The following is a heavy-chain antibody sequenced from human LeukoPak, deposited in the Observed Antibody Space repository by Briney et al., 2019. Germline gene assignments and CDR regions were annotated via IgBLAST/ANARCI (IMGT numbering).Heavy chain of an antibody. D-gene: IGHD3-22*01. Sequence: SETLSLTCTVSGGSFSSYYWSWIRQPPGKGLELIGYMYDSGSTNYNPSLKSRVTISVDTSKNQFSLRLNSVTAADTAVYYCARQDYYYDSSGYFPGDPWGQGTLVTVSS. J-gene: IGHJ5*02. CDR3: ARQDYYYDSSGYFPGDP. CDR2: MYDSGST. V-gene: IGHV4-59*01. CDR1: GGSFSSYY.